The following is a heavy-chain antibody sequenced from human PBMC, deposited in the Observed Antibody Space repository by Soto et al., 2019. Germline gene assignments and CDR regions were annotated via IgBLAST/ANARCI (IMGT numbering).Heavy chain of an antibody. Sequence: GGSLRLSCAASGFTFSSYGMHWVRQAPGKGLEWVAVISYDGSNKYYADSVKGRFTISRDNSKNTLYLQMNSLRAEDTAVYYCAKSLKKSQYYYGSGSYYAPTPPYYYYGMDVWGQGTTVTVSS. J-gene: IGHJ6*02. CDR3: AKSLKKSQYYYGSGSYYAPTPPYYYYGMDV. CDR1: GFTFSSYG. D-gene: IGHD3-10*01. CDR2: ISYDGSNK. V-gene: IGHV3-30*18.